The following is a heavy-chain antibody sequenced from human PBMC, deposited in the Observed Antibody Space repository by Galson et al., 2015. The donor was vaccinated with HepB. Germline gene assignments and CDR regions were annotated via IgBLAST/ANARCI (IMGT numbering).Heavy chain of an antibody. CDR1: GFTFSSYW. CDR3: ARVAYCGGDCYPPPFDY. V-gene: IGHV3-7*03. D-gene: IGHD2-21*02. Sequence: SLRLSCAASGFTFSSYWMSWVRRAPGKGLEWVANIKQDGSEKYYVDSVKGRFTISRDNAKNSLYLQMNSLRAEDTAVYYCARVAYCGGDCYPPPFDYWGQGTLVTVSS. CDR2: IKQDGSEK. J-gene: IGHJ4*02.